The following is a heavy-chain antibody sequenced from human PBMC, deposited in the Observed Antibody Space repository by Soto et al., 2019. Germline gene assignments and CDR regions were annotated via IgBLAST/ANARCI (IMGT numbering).Heavy chain of an antibody. J-gene: IGHJ4*02. D-gene: IGHD3-3*01. CDR2: INHSGST. CDR3: AIGGITIIGVPTGYFDY. Sequence: PSETLSLTCAVYGGSFSGYYWSWIRQPPGKGLEWIGEINHSGSTNYNPSLKSRVTISVDTSKNQFSLKLSSVTAADTAVYYCAIGGITIIGVPTGYFDYWGQGTLVTVSS. CDR1: GGSFSGYY. V-gene: IGHV4-34*01.